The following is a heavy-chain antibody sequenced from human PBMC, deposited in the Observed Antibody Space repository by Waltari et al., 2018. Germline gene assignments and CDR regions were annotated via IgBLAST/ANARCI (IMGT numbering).Heavy chain of an antibody. CDR2: INPNSGGT. D-gene: IGHD2-2*01. Sequence: QVQLVQSGAEVKKPGASVKVSCKASGYTFTGYYMHWVRQAPGQVLEWMGWINPNSGGTNYAQKFQGRVTMTRDTYISTAYMELSRLRSDDTAVYYCARDVKPEYREYYCYMDVWGKGTTVTVSS. CDR1: GYTFTGYY. CDR3: ARDVKPEYREYYCYMDV. V-gene: IGHV1-2*02. J-gene: IGHJ6*03.